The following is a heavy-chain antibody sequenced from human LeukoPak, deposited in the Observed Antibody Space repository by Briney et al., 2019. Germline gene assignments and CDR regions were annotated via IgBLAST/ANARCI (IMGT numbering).Heavy chain of an antibody. V-gene: IGHV3-49*03. CDR3: TSQYYDILTGYPYYFDY. J-gene: IGHJ4*02. CDR1: GFTFGDYA. D-gene: IGHD3-9*01. Sequence: GGSLRLSCTASGFTFGDYAMSWFRQAPGKGLEWVGFIRSKAYGGTTEYAASVKGRFTISRDDSKSIAYPQMNSLKTEDTAVYYCTSQYYDILTGYPYYFDYWGQGTLVTVSS. CDR2: IRSKAYGGTT.